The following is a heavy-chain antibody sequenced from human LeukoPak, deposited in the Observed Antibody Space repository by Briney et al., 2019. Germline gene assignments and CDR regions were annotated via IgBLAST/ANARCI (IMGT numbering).Heavy chain of an antibody. V-gene: IGHV4-30-2*01. CDR1: GGSISSGGYY. Sequence: SETLSLTCTVSGGSISSGGYYWSWIRQPPGKGLEWIGYIYHSGSTYYNPSLKSRVTISVDRSKNQFSLKLSSVTAADTAVYYCARVLYYDFWSGGDTDYWGQGTLVTVSS. J-gene: IGHJ4*02. CDR3: ARVLYYDFWSGGDTDY. CDR2: IYHSGST. D-gene: IGHD3-3*01.